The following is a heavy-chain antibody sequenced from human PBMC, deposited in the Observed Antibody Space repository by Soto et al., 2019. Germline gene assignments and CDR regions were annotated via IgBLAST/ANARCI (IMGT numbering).Heavy chain of an antibody. D-gene: IGHD2-2*01. V-gene: IGHV1-2*02. CDR1: GYTFTDYY. Sequence: QVQLVQSGAEVKKPGASVRVSCKASGYTFTDYYLHGVRQAPGQGLEWMGWINPITGDTKSTQKFQARVTMTRDTSIGTASLELTSLTSDDTAVYYCARVTSFQDGMDVWGQGTTVSVS. CDR2: INPITGDT. CDR3: ARVTSFQDGMDV. J-gene: IGHJ6*02.